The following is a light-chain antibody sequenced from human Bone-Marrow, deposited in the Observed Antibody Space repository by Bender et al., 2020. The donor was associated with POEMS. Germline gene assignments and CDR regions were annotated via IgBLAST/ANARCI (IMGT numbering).Light chain of an antibody. J-gene: IGLJ1*01. Sequence: QSALAQPASVSGSPGQSITISCTGTNSDVGNYNLVSWYQQHPGKAPKLVIFQVSKRPSGVSIRFSGSNSGNTASLTISGLRAEDEADYYCSSYDATTTLFVFGSGTKVSVL. CDR3: SSYDATTTLFV. V-gene: IGLV2-23*02. CDR1: NSDVGNYNL. CDR2: QVS.